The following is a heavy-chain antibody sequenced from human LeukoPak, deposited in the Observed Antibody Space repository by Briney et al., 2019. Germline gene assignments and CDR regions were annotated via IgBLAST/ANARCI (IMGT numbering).Heavy chain of an antibody. CDR3: ARWKTGYCSGGSCYAFDI. Sequence: PSETLSLTCAVYGGSFSGYYWSWIRQPPGKGLEWIGEINHSGSTNYNPSLKSRVTISVDTSKNQFSLKLSSVTAADTAVYYCARWKTGYCSGGSCYAFDIWGQGTMVTVSS. D-gene: IGHD2-15*01. V-gene: IGHV4-34*01. J-gene: IGHJ3*02. CDR2: INHSGST. CDR1: GGSFSGYY.